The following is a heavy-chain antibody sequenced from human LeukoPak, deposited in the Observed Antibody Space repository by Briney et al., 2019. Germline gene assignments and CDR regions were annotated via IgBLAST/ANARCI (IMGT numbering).Heavy chain of an antibody. V-gene: IGHV3-48*02. CDR1: GFTFSSYS. J-gene: IGHJ3*02. Sequence: GGSLRLSCAASGFTFSSYSMNWVRQAPGKGLEWVSYISSSSSTIYYADSVKGRFTISRDNAKNSLYLQMNSLRDEDTAVYYCARAEDMITFGGVIATGNAFDIWGQGTMVTVSS. D-gene: IGHD3-16*02. CDR2: ISSSSSTI. CDR3: ARAEDMITFGGVIATGNAFDI.